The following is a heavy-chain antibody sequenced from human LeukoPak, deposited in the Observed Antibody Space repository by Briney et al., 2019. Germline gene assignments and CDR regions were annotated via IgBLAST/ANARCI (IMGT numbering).Heavy chain of an antibody. CDR2: ISYDGDHK. CDR3: AKSASSSSWCYFDY. CDR1: GFTFTDYA. Sequence: GRSLRLSCAASGFTFTDYAIHWVRQAPGKGLEWVAVISYDGDHKYYPDSVKGRFTISRDNSKNTVYLQMNSLRVEDTAVYYCAKSASSSSWCYFDYWGQGTWSPSPQ. J-gene: IGHJ4*02. V-gene: IGHV3-30-3*02. D-gene: IGHD6-13*01.